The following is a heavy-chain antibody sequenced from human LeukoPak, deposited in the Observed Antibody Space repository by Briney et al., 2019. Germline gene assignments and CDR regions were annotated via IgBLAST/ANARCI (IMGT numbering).Heavy chain of an antibody. CDR1: GYTFTSYG. CDR2: ISTYNGNT. Sequence: ASVKVSCKASGYTFTSYGMSWVRQAPGQGLEWMGWISTYNGNTDYAQKFQGRVTMTTDTSTSTAYMELRSLRSDDTAVYYCASNYDSSGYTYAFDIWGQGTMVTVSS. CDR3: ASNYDSSGYTYAFDI. D-gene: IGHD3-22*01. J-gene: IGHJ3*02. V-gene: IGHV1-18*01.